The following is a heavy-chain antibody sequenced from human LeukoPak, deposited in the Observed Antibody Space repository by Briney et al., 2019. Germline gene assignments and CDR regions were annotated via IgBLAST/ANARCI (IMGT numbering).Heavy chain of an antibody. CDR3: ARGRLLWFGESKDYYYYMDV. J-gene: IGHJ6*03. D-gene: IGHD3-10*01. Sequence: PGGSLRLSCAVSGFTFDDYGMSWVRQVPGKGLEWVSGINWNGGSTGYADSVKGRFTISRDNAKNSLYLQMNSLRAEDTAVYYCARGRLLWFGESKDYYYYMDVWGKGTTVTISS. CDR2: INWNGGST. V-gene: IGHV3-20*04. CDR1: GFTFDDYG.